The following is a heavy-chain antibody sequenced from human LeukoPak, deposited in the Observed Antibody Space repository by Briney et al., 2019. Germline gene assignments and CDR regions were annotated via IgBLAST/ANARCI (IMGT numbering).Heavy chain of an antibody. CDR2: IYDNGNT. D-gene: IGHD3-22*01. CDR1: GDSLIGYI. J-gene: IGHJ4*02. CDR3: ARSPYYYDSSGVYYFDY. Sequence: SETLSLTCTVSGDSLIGYIWSWIRQSPGKGLEWIAYIYDNGNTNYDPSLKSRATISLDTPKNQYSLKVTSMTAADTAVYYCARSPYYYDSSGVYYFDYWGQGTLVTVSS. V-gene: IGHV4-59*12.